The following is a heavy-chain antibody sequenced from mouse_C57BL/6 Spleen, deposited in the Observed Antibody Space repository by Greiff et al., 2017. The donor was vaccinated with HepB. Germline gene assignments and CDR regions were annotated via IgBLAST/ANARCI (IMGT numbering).Heavy chain of an antibody. J-gene: IGHJ3*01. CDR3: ARQELAWFAY. V-gene: IGHV5-6*01. Sequence: EVNLVESGGDLVKPGGSLKLSCAASGFTFSSYGMSWVRQTPDKRLEWVATISSGGSYTYYPDSVKGRFTISRDNAKNTLYLQMSSLKSEDTAMYYCARQELAWFAYWGQGTLVTVSA. CDR1: GFTFSSYG. D-gene: IGHD4-1*01. CDR2: ISSGGSYT.